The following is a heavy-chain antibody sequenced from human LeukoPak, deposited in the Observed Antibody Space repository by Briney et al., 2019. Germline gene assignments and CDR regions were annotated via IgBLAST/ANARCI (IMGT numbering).Heavy chain of an antibody. CDR3: ARDRRGSRGPYYYYYMDV. V-gene: IGHV3-30*03. CDR2: ISYDGSNK. CDR1: GFTFSSYG. D-gene: IGHD3-10*01. Sequence: GGSLRLSCAASGFTFSSYGMHWVRQAPGKGLEWVAVISYDGSNKYYADSVKGRFTISRDNSKNTLYLQMNSLRAEDTAVYYCARDRRGSRGPYYYYYMDVWGKGTTVTVSS. J-gene: IGHJ6*03.